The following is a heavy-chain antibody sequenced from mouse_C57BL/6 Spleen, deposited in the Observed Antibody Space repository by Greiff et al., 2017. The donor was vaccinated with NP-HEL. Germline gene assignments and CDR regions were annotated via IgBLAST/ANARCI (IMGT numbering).Heavy chain of an antibody. J-gene: IGHJ1*03. CDR1: GYTFTSYW. CDR2: INPCNGGT. D-gene: IGHD2-2*01. CDR3: ERSGYPWYFDV. Sequence: QVQLQQPGTELVKPGASVKLSCKASGYTFTSYWMHWVKQRPGQGLEWIGNINPCNGGTNYNEKFKSKATLTVDKSSSTAYMQRSSLTSEDSAVYYSERSGYPWYFDVWGKGTTVTVSA. V-gene: IGHV1-53*01.